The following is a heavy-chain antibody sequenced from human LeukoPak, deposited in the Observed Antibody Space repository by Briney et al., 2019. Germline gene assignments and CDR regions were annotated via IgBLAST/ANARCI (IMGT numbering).Heavy chain of an antibody. CDR2: ISGSAATI. D-gene: IGHD6-19*01. CDR3: ARAGLDY. CDR1: GFSFSSYE. V-gene: IGHV3-48*03. Sequence: GGSLRLSCAASGFSFSSYEMNWVRQAPGKGLEWLSHISGSAATIYYADSVRGRFIISRDNARNSLYLQMDSLRAEDTAIYYCARAGLDYWGQGTLVTVSS. J-gene: IGHJ4*02.